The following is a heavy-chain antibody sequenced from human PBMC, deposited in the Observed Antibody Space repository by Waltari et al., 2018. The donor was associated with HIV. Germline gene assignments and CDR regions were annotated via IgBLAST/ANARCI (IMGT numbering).Heavy chain of an antibody. CDR2: FYYSGDT. J-gene: IGHJ4*02. CDR3: ARRSAAGTNQAFDH. V-gene: IGHV4-39*02. D-gene: IGHD6-13*01. Sequence: QLQLQESGPGLVKSSETLSLICNVSGGSISSSSYYWGWLRQPPGKGLEWIVSFYYSGDTYSNPSLKSRVTIAADTSNNYFALKVRSVTDADTAMYYCARRSAAGTNQAFDHWGQGTLVTVSS. CDR1: GGSISSSSYY.